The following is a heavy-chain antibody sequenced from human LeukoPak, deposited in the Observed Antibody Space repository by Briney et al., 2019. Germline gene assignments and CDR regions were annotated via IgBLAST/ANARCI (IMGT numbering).Heavy chain of an antibody. CDR3: ARDLGGSKGGLDV. D-gene: IGHD3-16*01. CDR2: ISRDSAAK. V-gene: IGHV3-48*02. CDR1: GFTFNDFG. J-gene: IGHJ6*02. Sequence: GGSPRLSCAASGFTFNDFGMNWVRQAPGKGLDWVSYISRDSAAKRYADSVKGRFTISRDKAKNSLYLQMNSLRDEDTAVYFCARDLGGSKGGLDVWGQGTTVTVSS.